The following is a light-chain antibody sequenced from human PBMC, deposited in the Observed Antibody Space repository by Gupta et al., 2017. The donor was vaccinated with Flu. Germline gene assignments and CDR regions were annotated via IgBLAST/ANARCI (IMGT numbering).Light chain of an antibody. CDR3: QQSYLNPHT. CDR1: QSISTY. J-gene: IGKJ2*01. Sequence: DIQMTQSPSSLSASVGDRVTITCRASQSISTYLSWYQQKPGKAPKLLIYATSSLQSGVPSRFSGSGSGTNFTRTISGLKPEDIATYYCQQSYLNPHTLGQGTKLEI. V-gene: IGKV1-39*01. CDR2: ATS.